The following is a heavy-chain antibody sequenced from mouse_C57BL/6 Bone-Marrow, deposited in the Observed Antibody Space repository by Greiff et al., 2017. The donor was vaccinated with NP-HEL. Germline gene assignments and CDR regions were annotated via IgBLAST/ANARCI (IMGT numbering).Heavy chain of an antibody. Sequence: EVKVVESGEGLVKPGGSLKLSCAASGFTFSSYAMSWVRQTPEKRLEWVAYISSGGDYIYYADTVKGRFTISRDNARNTLYLQMSSLKSEDTAMYYCTRELGGYYFDYWGQGTTLTVSS. V-gene: IGHV5-9-1*02. CDR1: GFTFSSYA. J-gene: IGHJ2*01. CDR3: TRELGGYYFDY. D-gene: IGHD4-1*01. CDR2: ISSGGDYI.